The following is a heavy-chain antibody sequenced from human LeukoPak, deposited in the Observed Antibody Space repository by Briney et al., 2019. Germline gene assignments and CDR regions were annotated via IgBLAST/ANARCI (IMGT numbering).Heavy chain of an antibody. V-gene: IGHV3-48*03. CDR2: ISSSGSTI. CDR1: GFTFSSYE. Sequence: GGSLRLSCAASGFTFSSYEMNWVRQAPGKGLEWVSYISSSGSTIYYADSMKGRFTISRDNAKNSLYLQMNSLRAEDTAVYYCARCVGLWSYEFDYWGQGTLVTVSS. D-gene: IGHD5-18*01. CDR3: ARCVGLWSYEFDY. J-gene: IGHJ4*02.